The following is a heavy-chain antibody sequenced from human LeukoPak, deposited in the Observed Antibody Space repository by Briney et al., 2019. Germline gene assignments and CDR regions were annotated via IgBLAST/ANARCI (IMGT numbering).Heavy chain of an antibody. CDR3: AKEPTMIVVVADDAFDI. Sequence: GGSLRLSCVASGFTFSSYAMSWVRQAPGKGLEWVSGISGGGGSIHYADSVKGRFTISRDNSMNTLYLQMNSLRAEDTAVYYCAKEPTMIVVVADDAFDIWGQGTMVTVSS. D-gene: IGHD3-22*01. CDR1: GFTFSSYA. V-gene: IGHV3-23*01. CDR2: ISGGGGSI. J-gene: IGHJ3*02.